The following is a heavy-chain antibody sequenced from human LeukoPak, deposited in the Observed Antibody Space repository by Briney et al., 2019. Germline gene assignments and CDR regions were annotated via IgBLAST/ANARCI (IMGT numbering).Heavy chain of an antibody. J-gene: IGHJ6*04. CDR2: MYDNRGT. CDR1: GYSISSGYY. CDR3: ASYYASGVSAYDYFGMDV. Sequence: SETLSLTCAVSGYSISSGYYWGWIRRPPGKGREWIGIMYDNRGTYYNPSLKSRVTISMNTSKNQFSLRLSSVTAADTAVYYCASYYASGVSAYDYFGMDVWGKGTTVTVS. D-gene: IGHD3-10*01. V-gene: IGHV4-38-2*01.